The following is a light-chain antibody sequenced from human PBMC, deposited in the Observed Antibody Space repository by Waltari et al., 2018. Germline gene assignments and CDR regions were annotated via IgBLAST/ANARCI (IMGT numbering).Light chain of an antibody. CDR1: QSVPSNF. V-gene: IGKV3-20*01. Sequence: IVLTQSPATLSLSPGDRATLSCWASQSVPSNFLAWYQHIPGQAPRLLIYGASSRASYIPDRFSGSVSGTGFTLTISGLGPEDSAMYYCQQSGDSLWTFGQGTKVEIK. J-gene: IGKJ1*01. CDR3: QQSGDSLWT. CDR2: GAS.